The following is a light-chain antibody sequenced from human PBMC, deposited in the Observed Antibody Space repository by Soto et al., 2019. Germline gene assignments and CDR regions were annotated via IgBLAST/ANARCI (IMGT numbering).Light chain of an antibody. CDR3: ATWDYSLNAWV. CDR1: GSNIGSHS. J-gene: IGLJ3*02. Sequence: QPVLTQPPSTSGTPGQRVTISCSGSGSNIGSHSVNWYQHLPGTAPTLLIYNQNQRPSGVPDRFSASQFGTSASLAITGLQSDDEAAYYCATWDYSLNAWVFGGGTKLTVL. V-gene: IGLV1-44*01. CDR2: NQN.